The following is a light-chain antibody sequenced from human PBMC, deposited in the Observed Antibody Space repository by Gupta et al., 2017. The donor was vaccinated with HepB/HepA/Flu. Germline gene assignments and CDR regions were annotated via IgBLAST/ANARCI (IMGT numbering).Light chain of an antibody. Sequence: EIVLTQSPDTLSLSPGERATLSCRASQNIRSSSLAWYQQRPGQAPRLLIYDASSRSTGIPDRFSGSGSGTDFTLTISRLEPEDFAVYYCQKYGDSSHTFGQGTKVEIK. V-gene: IGKV3-20*01. CDR3: QKYGDSSHT. CDR1: QNIRSSS. J-gene: IGKJ2*01. CDR2: DAS.